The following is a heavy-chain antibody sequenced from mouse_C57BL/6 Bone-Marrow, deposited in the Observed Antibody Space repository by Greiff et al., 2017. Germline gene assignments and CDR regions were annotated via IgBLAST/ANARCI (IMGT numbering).Heavy chain of an antibody. Sequence: EVKLMESGGGLVKPGGSLKLSCAASGFTFSSYAMSWVRQTPEKRLEWVATISDGGSYTYYPDNVKGRITISRDKAKNNRYLQMSHLQSEDTAMYYCARDGGRSAMDYWGQGTSVTVSS. D-gene: IGHD1-1*02. J-gene: IGHJ4*01. CDR2: ISDGGSYT. CDR1: GFTFSSYA. CDR3: ARDGGRSAMDY. V-gene: IGHV5-4*01.